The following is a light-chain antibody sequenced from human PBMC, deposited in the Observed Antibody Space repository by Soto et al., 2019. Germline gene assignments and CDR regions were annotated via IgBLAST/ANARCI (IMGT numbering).Light chain of an antibody. J-gene: IGLJ3*02. CDR3: AASDDSVSGPV. CDR1: SSNIGSNS. CDR2: SDD. Sequence: QAVVTQAPSASGTPGQRVTISCSGRSSNIGSNSVNWYQHLPGTAPKLLIYSDDQRPSGVPDRFYGSRSGTSASLAISGLQSEDEADYHCAASDDSVSGPVFGGGTKVTVL. V-gene: IGLV1-44*01.